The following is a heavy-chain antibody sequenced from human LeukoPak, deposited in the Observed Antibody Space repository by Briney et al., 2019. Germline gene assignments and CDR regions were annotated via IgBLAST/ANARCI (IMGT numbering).Heavy chain of an antibody. J-gene: IGHJ4*02. Sequence: GGSLRLSCAASGFTFSSYWMHWVRHAPGKGLVWVSRINSDGSSTSYADSVKGRFTISRDNAKNTLYLQMNSLRAEDTAVYYCAREGEYYGSSGYSAAIDYWGQGTLVTVSS. CDR3: AREGEYYGSSGYSAAIDY. CDR2: INSDGSST. V-gene: IGHV3-74*01. CDR1: GFTFSSYW. D-gene: IGHD3-22*01.